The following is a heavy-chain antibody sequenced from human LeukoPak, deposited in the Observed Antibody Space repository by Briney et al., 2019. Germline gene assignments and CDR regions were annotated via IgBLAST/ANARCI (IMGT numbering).Heavy chain of an antibody. CDR1: GYTFTGDY. CDR3: ARDLWEGSNSWIPY. Sequence: GASVKVSCKASGYTFTGDYMHWVRQAPGQGLEWMGWINPNSGGTKYAQKFQGRVTMTRDTSISTAYMELTSLRSDDTAVYYCARDLWEGSNSWIPYWGQGTLVTVSS. J-gene: IGHJ4*02. V-gene: IGHV1-2*02. D-gene: IGHD6-13*01. CDR2: INPNSGGT.